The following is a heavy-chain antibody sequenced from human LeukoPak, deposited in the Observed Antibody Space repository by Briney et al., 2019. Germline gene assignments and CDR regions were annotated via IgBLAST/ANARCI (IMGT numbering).Heavy chain of an antibody. CDR3: ARFTTYYYYYGMDV. CDR2: IYYSGST. CDR1: GGSISSYY. V-gene: IGHV4-59*01. Sequence: PSETLSLTCTVSGGSISSYYWMWIPQPPGKGLEWIAYIYYSGSTNYNPSLKSRVTISVDTSKNQFSLKLSSVTAADTAVYYCARFTTYYYYYGMDVWGQGTTVTVSS. D-gene: IGHD1-1*01. J-gene: IGHJ6*02.